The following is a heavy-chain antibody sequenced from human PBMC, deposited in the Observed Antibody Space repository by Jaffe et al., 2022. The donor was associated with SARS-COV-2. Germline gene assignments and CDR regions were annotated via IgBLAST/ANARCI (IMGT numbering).Heavy chain of an antibody. CDR1: GGSFSGYY. CDR3: ARTCSYGYYYYYYMDV. J-gene: IGHJ6*03. Sequence: QVQLQQWGAGLLKPSETLSLTCAVYGGSFSGYYWSWIRQPPGKGLEWIGEINHSGSTNYNPSLKSRVTISVDTSKNQFSLKLSSVTAADTAVYYCARTCSYGYYYYYYMDVWGQGTTVTVSS. CDR2: INHSGST. D-gene: IGHD5-18*01. V-gene: IGHV4-34*01.